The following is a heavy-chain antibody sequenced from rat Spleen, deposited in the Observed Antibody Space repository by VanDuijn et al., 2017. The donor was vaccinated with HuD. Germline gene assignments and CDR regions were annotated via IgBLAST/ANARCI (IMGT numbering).Heavy chain of an antibody. CDR1: GYSITSSYR. CDR2: INSAGST. CDR3: ARRYDFDY. V-gene: IGHV3-3*01. D-gene: IGHD1-11*01. Sequence: EVQLQESGPGLVKPSQSLSLTCSVTGYSITSSYRWNWIRKFPGNKLEWMGYINSAGSTNYNPSLKSRISITRDTSKNQFCLQVNSVTTEDTATYYCARRYDFDYWGQGVMVTVSS. J-gene: IGHJ2*01.